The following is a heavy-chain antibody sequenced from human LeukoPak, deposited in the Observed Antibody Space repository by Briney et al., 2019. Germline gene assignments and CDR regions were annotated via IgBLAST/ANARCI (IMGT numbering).Heavy chain of an antibody. V-gene: IGHV1-69*13. D-gene: IGHD1-26*01. CDR2: IIPIFGTA. CDR3: ARAGGLNIVGFYYYYYMDV. J-gene: IGHJ6*03. Sequence: SVKVSCKASEYTFTGYYMHWVRQAPGQGLEWMGGIIPIFGTANYAQKFQGRVTITADESTSTAYMELSSLRSEDTAVYYCARAGGLNIVGFYYYYYMDVWGKGTTVTVSS. CDR1: EYTFTGYY.